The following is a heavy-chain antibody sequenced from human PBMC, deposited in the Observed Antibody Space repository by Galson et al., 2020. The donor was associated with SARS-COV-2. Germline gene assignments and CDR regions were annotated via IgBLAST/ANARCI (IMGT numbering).Heavy chain of an antibody. V-gene: IGHV4-34*01. Sequence: QTLSPTCAVYGGSFSGYYWSWTRQPPGKGLEWIGEISDVGSITSNPSLNTRVSIPFDTSQNQFSLKLSSVTAADTAVYYCARVYAYYDYVWGSYRPDYFDYWGQGTLVTVSS. CDR1: GGSFSGYY. CDR3: ARVYAYYDYVWGSYRPDYFDY. J-gene: IGHJ4*02. CDR2: ISDVGSI. D-gene: IGHD3-16*02.